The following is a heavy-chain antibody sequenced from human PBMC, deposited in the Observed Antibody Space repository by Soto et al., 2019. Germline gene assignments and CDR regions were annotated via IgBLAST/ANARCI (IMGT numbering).Heavy chain of an antibody. CDR2: IIPIFGIA. CDR3: ASVGRSDFWSGSNWFDP. D-gene: IGHD3-3*01. Sequence: QVQLVQSGAEVKKPGSSVKVSCKASGGTFSSYAISWVRQAPGQGLEWMGGIIPIFGIANYAQKFQGRVTITADKSTSTAYMELSSLRSEDTAVYYCASVGRSDFWSGSNWFDPWGQGTLVTVSS. V-gene: IGHV1-69*17. CDR1: GGTFSSYA. J-gene: IGHJ5*02.